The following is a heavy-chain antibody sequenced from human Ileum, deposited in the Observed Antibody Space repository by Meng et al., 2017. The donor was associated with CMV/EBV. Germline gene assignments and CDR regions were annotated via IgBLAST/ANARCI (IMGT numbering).Heavy chain of an antibody. CDR3: ARASPQRRFLSY. CDR1: GGSFSEYH. D-gene: IGHD3-3*01. J-gene: IGHJ4*02. CDR2: INHGGSS. V-gene: IGHV4-34*01. Sequence: VPLQQWGAGLLKPSETLSLMCAVYGGSFSEYHWSWIRQPPGKGLEWIGEINHGGSSNYNPSLKSRVTISVDRSRNQVSLKLTSVTAADTAVYYCARASPQRRFLSYWGQGTLVTVSS.